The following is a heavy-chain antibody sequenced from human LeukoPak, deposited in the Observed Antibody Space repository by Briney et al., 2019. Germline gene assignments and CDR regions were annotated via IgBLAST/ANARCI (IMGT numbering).Heavy chain of an antibody. J-gene: IGHJ4*02. CDR1: GFTFSSYA. D-gene: IGHD1-1*01. Sequence: GRSLRLSCAASGFTFSSYAMHWVRQAPRKGLEWVAVTSSDGNIKYYADSVKGRFTISRDNSKNTLYLQMNSLRGEDTGVYYCARDPVPATARHFDYWGQGTLVTVSS. CDR2: TSSDGNIK. V-gene: IGHV3-30-3*01. CDR3: ARDPVPATARHFDY.